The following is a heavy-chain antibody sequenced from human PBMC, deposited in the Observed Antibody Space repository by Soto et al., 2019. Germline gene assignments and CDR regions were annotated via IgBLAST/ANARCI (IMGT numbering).Heavy chain of an antibody. CDR1: GGTFSSYA. CDR2: IIRIFGTA. Sequence: QVQLVQSGAEVKKPGSSVKVSCKASGGTFSSYAISWVRQAPGQGLEWMGGIIRIFGTANYAQKFQGRVTITAGKSTSTADMELSSLRSEVTAVYYCASSYSAGGPNWFDPWGKGTLVTVSS. D-gene: IGHD2-21*01. J-gene: IGHJ5*02. V-gene: IGHV1-69*06. CDR3: ASSYSAGGPNWFDP.